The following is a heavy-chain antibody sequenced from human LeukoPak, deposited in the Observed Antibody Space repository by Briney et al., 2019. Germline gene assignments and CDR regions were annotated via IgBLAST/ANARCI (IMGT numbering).Heavy chain of an antibody. J-gene: IGHJ3*02. D-gene: IGHD2-2*01. CDR2: INPNSGGT. Sequence: ASVKVSCKASGYTFTGYYMHWVRQAPGQGLEWMGWINPNSGGTNYAQKFQGRVTMTRDTSISTAYMALSRLRSDDTAVYYCARGYCSTTSCYDLHIWGQGTMVTVSS. CDR1: GYTFTGYY. CDR3: ARGYCSTTSCYDLHI. V-gene: IGHV1-2*02.